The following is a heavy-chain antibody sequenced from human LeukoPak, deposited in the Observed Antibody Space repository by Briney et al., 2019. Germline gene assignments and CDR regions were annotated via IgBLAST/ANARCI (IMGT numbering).Heavy chain of an antibody. V-gene: IGHV3-21*01. CDR2: ISSSSSYI. D-gene: IGHD2-15*01. J-gene: IGHJ4*02. Sequence: GGSLRLSCAASGFTFSSYSMNWVRQAPGKGLEWVSSISSSSSYIYYADSVKGRFTISRDNAKNSLYLQMNSLRAEDTAVYYCARDSCSGGSCYSNDYWGQGTLVTVSS. CDR1: GFTFSSYS. CDR3: ARDSCSGGSCYSNDY.